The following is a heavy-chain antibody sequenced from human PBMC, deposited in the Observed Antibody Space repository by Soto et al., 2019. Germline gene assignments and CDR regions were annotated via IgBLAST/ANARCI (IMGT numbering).Heavy chain of an antibody. J-gene: IGHJ5*02. V-gene: IGHV4-4*07. D-gene: IGHD1-1*01. CDR1: GASISGFY. CDR2: IYATGTT. CDR3: VRDGTKTLRDWFDP. Sequence: SETLSLTCTVSGASISGFYWSWIRKSAGKGLEWIGRIYATGTTDYNPSLKSRVMMSVDTSKKQFSLKLRSVTAADTAVYYCVRDGTKTLRDWFDPWGQGISVTVYS.